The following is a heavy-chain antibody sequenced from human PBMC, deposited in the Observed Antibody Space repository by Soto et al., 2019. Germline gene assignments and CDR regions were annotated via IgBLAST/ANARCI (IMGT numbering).Heavy chain of an antibody. V-gene: IGHV3-23*04. J-gene: IGHJ4*02. Sequence: EVLLVGSGGGPVKPGGSLRLSCTASGFRFSSYGMNWVRQAPGKGLEWVSTISLGGANTHYADSVKGRFTISRDNSKNTLYLEMNSLRGEDTAVYYCAQDPSTGYADHWGQGTLVTVSS. CDR2: ISLGGANT. CDR1: GFRFSSYG. D-gene: IGHD3-9*01. CDR3: AQDPSTGYADH.